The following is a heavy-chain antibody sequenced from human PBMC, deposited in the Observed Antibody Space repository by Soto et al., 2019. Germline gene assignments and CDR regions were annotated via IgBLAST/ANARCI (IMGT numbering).Heavy chain of an antibody. CDR2: ISGVGANT. V-gene: IGHV3-23*01. D-gene: IGHD2-15*01. Sequence: GGSLRLSCAASGFKFINYGMSWVRQAPGKGLEWVSAISGVGANTYYAGSVKGRFTISRDNSKNTLHLQMNSLRADDTAVYYCAKDRDIVVVIDATATGAFDIWGRGTMVTVSS. CDR3: AKDRDIVVVIDATATGAFDI. CDR1: GFKFINYG. J-gene: IGHJ3*02.